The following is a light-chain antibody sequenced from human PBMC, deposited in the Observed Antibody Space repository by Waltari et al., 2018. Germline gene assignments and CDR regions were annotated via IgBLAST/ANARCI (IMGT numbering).Light chain of an antibody. CDR1: QSVSSY. J-gene: IGKJ3*01. V-gene: IGKV3-11*01. Sequence: EIVLTQSPATLSLSPGERATLLCRASQSVSSYLAWYQQKPGQAPRLLIYDASNRATGIPARFSGSGSGTDFTLTISSLEPEDFAVYYCQQRSNWPPGVTFGPGTKVDIK. CDR2: DAS. CDR3: QQRSNWPPGVT.